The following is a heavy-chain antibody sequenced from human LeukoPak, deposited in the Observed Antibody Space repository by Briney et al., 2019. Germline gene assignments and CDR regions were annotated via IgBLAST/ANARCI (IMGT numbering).Heavy chain of an antibody. CDR2: IIPILGIA. CDR1: RGTFSSYA. CDR3: ARVSGSWEIFDY. V-gene: IGHV1-69*04. J-gene: IGHJ4*02. Sequence: GSSVKVSCKASRGTFSSYASSWVRQAPGQGLEWMGRIIPILGIANYAQKFQGRVTITADKSTSTAYMELSSLRSEDTAVYYCARVSGSWEIFDYWGQGTLVTVSS. D-gene: IGHD1-26*01.